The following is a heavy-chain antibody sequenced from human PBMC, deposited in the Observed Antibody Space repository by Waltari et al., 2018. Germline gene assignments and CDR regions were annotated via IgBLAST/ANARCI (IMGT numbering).Heavy chain of an antibody. CDR1: GYTFTGYY. V-gene: IGHV1-2*06. CDR3: ARDLRLADYGGSYDAFDI. J-gene: IGHJ3*02. CDR2: TKPKSGGT. Sequence: QVQLVQSGAEVKKPGASVKVSCKASGYTFTGYYMPWVRQAPGQGLEWMGRTKPKSGGTNYAQKLQGRVTMTRDTSISTAYMELSRLRSDDTAVYYCARDLRLADYGGSYDAFDIWGQGTMVTVSS. D-gene: IGHD4-17*01.